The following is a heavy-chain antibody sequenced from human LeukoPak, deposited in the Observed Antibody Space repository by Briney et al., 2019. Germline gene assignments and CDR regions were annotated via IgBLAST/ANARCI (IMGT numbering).Heavy chain of an antibody. Sequence: GGSLRLSCAACGFTFSSYWMQWVRRAAGKGLVWVSRINSDGSSTSYARSVKGRFTISRDNAKNTLYLQMNSLRAEDTAVYYCARVNARWGQGTMVTVSS. CDR2: INSDGSST. V-gene: IGHV3-74*01. J-gene: IGHJ3*01. CDR1: GFTFSSYW. CDR3: ARVNAR.